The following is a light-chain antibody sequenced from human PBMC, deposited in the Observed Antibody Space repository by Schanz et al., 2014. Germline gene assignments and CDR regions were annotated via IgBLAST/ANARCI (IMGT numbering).Light chain of an antibody. CDR3: QQSYTTPQT. J-gene: IGKJ4*01. V-gene: IGKV1-39*01. Sequence: DIQMTQSPSSLSASVGDRVTITCRASQSISSYLNWYQQKPGKAPKLLIYAASSLQSGVPSRFSGSGSGTDFTLPISSLQPEDFATYYCQQSYTTPQTFGGGTKVEIK. CDR1: QSISSY. CDR2: AAS.